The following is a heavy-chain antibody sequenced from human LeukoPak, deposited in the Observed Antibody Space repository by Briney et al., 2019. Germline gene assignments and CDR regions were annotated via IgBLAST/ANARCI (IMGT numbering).Heavy chain of an antibody. CDR3: ARDLEGYVVYFDY. Sequence: GGSLRLSCVASGFTFGKYWMSWVRQAPGKGLEWVANIKLDGSEKNYVDSVKGRFTISRDNAKNSLYLQMNSLRGEDTAVYYCARDLEGYVVYFDYWGQGTLVTVSS. CDR1: GFTFGKYW. J-gene: IGHJ4*02. CDR2: IKLDGSEK. V-gene: IGHV3-7*01. D-gene: IGHD5-12*01.